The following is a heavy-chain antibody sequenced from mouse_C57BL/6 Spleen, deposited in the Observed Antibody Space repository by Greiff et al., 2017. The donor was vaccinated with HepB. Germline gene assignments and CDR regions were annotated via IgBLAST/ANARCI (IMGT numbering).Heavy chain of an antibody. D-gene: IGHD1-1*01. Sequence: EVKLMESGGDLVKPGGSLKLSCAASGFTFSSYGMSWVRQTPDKRLEWVATISSGGSYTYYPDSVKGRFTISRDNAKNTLYLQMSSLKSEDTAMYYCARKGATVVAHYYAMDYWGQGTSVTVSS. CDR3: ARKGATVVAHYYAMDY. CDR1: GFTFSSYG. CDR2: ISSGGSYT. J-gene: IGHJ4*01. V-gene: IGHV5-6*01.